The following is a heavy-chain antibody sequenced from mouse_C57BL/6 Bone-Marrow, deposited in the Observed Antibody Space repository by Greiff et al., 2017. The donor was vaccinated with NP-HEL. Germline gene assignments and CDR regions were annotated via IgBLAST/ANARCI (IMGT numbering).Heavy chain of an antibody. CDR1: GYTFTSYW. J-gene: IGHJ1*03. CDR3: ASALYYGSSYCYWYFDV. CDR2: IHPNSGST. Sequence: VQLQQPGAELVKPGASVKLSCKASGYTFTSYWMHWVKQRPGQGLEWIGMIHPNSGSTKYNEKFKSKATLTVDKSSSTAYMQLSSLTSEDSAVYYCASALYYGSSYCYWYFDVWGTGTTVTVSS. V-gene: IGHV1-64*01. D-gene: IGHD1-1*01.